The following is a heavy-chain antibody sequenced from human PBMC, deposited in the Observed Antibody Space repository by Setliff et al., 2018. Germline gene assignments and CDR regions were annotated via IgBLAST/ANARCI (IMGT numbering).Heavy chain of an antibody. CDR2: ISYDGSNK. CDR1: GFTFSSYA. CDR3: ARGGGEY. D-gene: IGHD3-16*01. V-gene: IGHV3-30*04. Sequence: GGSLRLSCAASGFTFSSYAMHWVRQAPGKGLEWVAVISYDGSNKYYADSVKGRFTISRDNSKNTLYLQMNSLRAEDTAVYYCARGGGEYWGQGTLVTVSS. J-gene: IGHJ4*02.